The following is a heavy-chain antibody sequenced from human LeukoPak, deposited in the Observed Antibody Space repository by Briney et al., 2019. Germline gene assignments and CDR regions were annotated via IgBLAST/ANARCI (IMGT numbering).Heavy chain of an antibody. CDR2: IYYSGST. V-gene: IGHV4-31*03. CDR3: ARDPGYCRSTTCYGGAFDI. J-gene: IGHJ3*02. D-gene: IGHD2-2*01. CDR1: GGSISNVVYY. Sequence: SQTLSLTCTVSGGSISNVVYYWSWIRQHPGKGLEWIGYIYYSGSTYYNPSLISRVTISVDTSQNQFSLKLSSVTAADTAVYYCARDPGYCRSTTCYGGAFDIWGQGTMVTVSS.